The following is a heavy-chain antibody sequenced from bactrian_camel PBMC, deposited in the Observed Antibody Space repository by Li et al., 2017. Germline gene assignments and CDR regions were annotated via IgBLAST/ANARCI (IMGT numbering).Heavy chain of an antibody. D-gene: IGHD5*01. CDR1: GSIYGDAC. J-gene: IGHJ4*01. Sequence: HVQLVESGGGSVQAGGSLRLSCGASGSIYGDACVGWLRQAPGKGREGVAAIDRDGGTSYLDSVKGRFTISQDNAKNTLYLQMNSLKPEDTAMYYCAADEYNLGLARSYTYWGQGTQVTVS. CDR3: AADEYNLGLARSYTY. CDR2: IDRDGGT. V-gene: IGHV3S26*01.